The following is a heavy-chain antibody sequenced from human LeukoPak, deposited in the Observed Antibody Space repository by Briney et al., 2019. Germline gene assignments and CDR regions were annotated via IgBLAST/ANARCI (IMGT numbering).Heavy chain of an antibody. CDR1: GYTFTSYG. J-gene: IGHJ5*02. Sequence: ASMKVSCKASGYTFTSYGISWVRQAPGQGLEWMGWISAYNGNTNYAQKLQGRVTMTTDTSTSTAYMELRSLRSDDTAVYYCAREPATMVRGVLLGRFDPWGQGILVTVSS. D-gene: IGHD3-10*01. CDR2: ISAYNGNT. CDR3: AREPATMVRGVLLGRFDP. V-gene: IGHV1-18*01.